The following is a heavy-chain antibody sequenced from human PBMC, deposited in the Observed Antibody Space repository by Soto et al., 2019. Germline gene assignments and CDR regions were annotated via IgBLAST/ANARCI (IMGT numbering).Heavy chain of an antibody. CDR2: IYSGGST. V-gene: IGHV3-66*01. D-gene: IGHD6-6*01. Sequence: EVQLVESGGGLVQPGGSLSLSCAASGFTVSSDYMTWVRQAPGKGLEWVSVIYSGGSTYYADSVKRRFTISRDNSKNTLYLQMTSLRSEDTAVYYCARDHSSSLGYYYYGMDVWGQGTTVTVSS. CDR3: ARDHSSSLGYYYYGMDV. J-gene: IGHJ6*02. CDR1: GFTVSSDY.